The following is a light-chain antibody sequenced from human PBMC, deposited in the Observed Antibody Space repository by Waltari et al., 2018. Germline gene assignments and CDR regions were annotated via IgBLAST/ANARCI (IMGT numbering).Light chain of an antibody. Sequence: QSALTQPRSVSGSPGQSVTVSCTETSSDVGGYDFVSWYQQYPGKAPKLIIYDVHKRPPGVPDRFSGSKSGNTASLTISGLLNDDEADYYCCSYAGADTSVLFGGGTTLTVL. J-gene: IGLJ2*01. CDR1: SSDVGGYDF. CDR2: DVH. CDR3: CSYAGADTSVL. V-gene: IGLV2-11*01.